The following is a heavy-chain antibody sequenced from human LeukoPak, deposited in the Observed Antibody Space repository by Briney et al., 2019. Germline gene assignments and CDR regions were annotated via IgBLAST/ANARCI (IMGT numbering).Heavy chain of an antibody. CDR2: ISGFGDRT. J-gene: IGHJ4*02. CDR1: GFNFVSYA. D-gene: IGHD1-1*01. V-gene: IGHV3-23*01. Sequence: SVGSLRLSCAASGFNFVSYAMTWIRQAPGRGLEWVSTISGFGDRTFYGDSVKGRFTISRDNSKNTLFLQMNSLRAEDSALYYCAKEGSNWNVDYWGQGTLVTVSS. CDR3: AKEGSNWNVDY.